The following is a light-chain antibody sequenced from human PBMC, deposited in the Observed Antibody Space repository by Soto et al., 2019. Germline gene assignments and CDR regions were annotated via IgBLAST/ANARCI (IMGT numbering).Light chain of an antibody. J-gene: IGKJ1*01. Sequence: EIVWTQSPGTLSLSPGERATLSCMASQSVTSNYLAWYQQKPGQAPRLLFFGASIRNTGIPARFSGSGAVTDFTLTVSRLEPEDFAVYYCHQYGSSPGTFGQGIKVEI. CDR3: HQYGSSPGT. CDR2: GAS. CDR1: QSVTSNY. V-gene: IGKV3-20*01.